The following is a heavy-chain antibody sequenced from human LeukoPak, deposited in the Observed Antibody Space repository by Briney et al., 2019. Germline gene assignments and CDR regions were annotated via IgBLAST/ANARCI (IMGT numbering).Heavy chain of an antibody. Sequence: SETLSLTCTVSGGSVSSGSYYWSWIRQHPGKGLEWIGYIYYSGSTYYNPSLKSRVTISVDTSKNQFSLKLSSVTAADTAVYYCAREASLYAFDIWGQGTMVTVSS. J-gene: IGHJ3*02. V-gene: IGHV4-31*03. CDR1: GGSVSSGSYY. D-gene: IGHD3-10*01. CDR3: AREASLYAFDI. CDR2: IYYSGST.